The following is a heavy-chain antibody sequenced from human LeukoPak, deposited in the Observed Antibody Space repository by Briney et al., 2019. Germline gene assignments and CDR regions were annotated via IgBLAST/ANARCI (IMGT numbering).Heavy chain of an antibody. D-gene: IGHD5-12*01. CDR1: GFTFSSYA. CDR3: ARAYISYSGYALPWFDP. Sequence: GGSLRLSCAASGFTFSSYAMHWVRQAPGKGLEWVAVISYDGSNKYYADSVKGRFTISRDNSKNTLYLQMNSLRAEDTAVYYCARAYISYSGYALPWFDPWGQGTLVTVSS. CDR2: ISYDGSNK. V-gene: IGHV3-30*04. J-gene: IGHJ5*02.